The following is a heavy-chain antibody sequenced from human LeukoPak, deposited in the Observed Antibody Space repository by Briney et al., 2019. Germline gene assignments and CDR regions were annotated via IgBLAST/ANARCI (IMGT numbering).Heavy chain of an antibody. Sequence: GGSLRLSCAASGFTFSSYGMSWVRQAPGKGLEWVSSIGAGAGNTYFADSVKGRFTTSRDNSENTLYLQMNSLRAEDTALYYCAKDICTTTNCIFYFDSWGQGILVTVSS. V-gene: IGHV3-23*01. CDR2: IGAGAGNT. J-gene: IGHJ4*02. CDR1: GFTFSSYG. CDR3: AKDICTTTNCIFYFDS. D-gene: IGHD2-2*01.